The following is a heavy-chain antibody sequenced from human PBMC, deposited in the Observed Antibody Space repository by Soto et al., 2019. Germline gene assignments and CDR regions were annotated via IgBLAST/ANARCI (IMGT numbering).Heavy chain of an antibody. CDR2: IIPIFGTA. V-gene: IGHV1-69*13. J-gene: IGHJ5*02. CDR3: ARERIEDIVVVPAALRVEDWFEP. CDR1: GGTFSSYA. Sequence: SVKVSCKASGGTFSSYAISWVRQAPGQGLEWMGGIIPIFGTANYAQRFQGRVTITADESTSTAYMELSSLRSEDTAVYYCARERIEDIVVVPAALRVEDWFEPWGQGTLVTVSS. D-gene: IGHD2-2*01.